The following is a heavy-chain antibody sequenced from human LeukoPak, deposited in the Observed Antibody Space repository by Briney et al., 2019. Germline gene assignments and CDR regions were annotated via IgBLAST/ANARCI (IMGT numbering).Heavy chain of an antibody. J-gene: IGHJ4*02. Sequence: GGSLRLPCAASGFTFSSSAMSWVRQAPGKGLEWVSAISNNGGYTYCADSVQGRFTISRDNSKSTLCLQMNSLRAEDTAVYYCAKQLGYCSDGSCYFPYWGQGTLVTVSS. V-gene: IGHV3-23*01. CDR1: GFTFSSSA. CDR2: ISNNGGYT. D-gene: IGHD2-15*01. CDR3: AKQLGYCSDGSCYFPY.